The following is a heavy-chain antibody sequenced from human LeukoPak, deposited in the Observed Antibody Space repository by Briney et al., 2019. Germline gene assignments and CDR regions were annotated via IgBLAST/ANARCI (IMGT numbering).Heavy chain of an antibody. Sequence: GGSLRLSCAASGFTFSSYAMHWVRQAPGKGLEWVSSVTGSGANTYFADSVKGRFTISRDKSNNTLFLQMDSLRVEDTAVYYCARSPTGGWTSYFDYWGQGTLVTVSS. CDR2: VTGSGANT. V-gene: IGHV3-23*01. D-gene: IGHD3-16*01. J-gene: IGHJ4*02. CDR1: GFTFSSYA. CDR3: ARSPTGGWTSYFDY.